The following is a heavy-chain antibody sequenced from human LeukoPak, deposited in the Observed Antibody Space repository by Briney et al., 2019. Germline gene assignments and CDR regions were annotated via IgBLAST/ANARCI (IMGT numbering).Heavy chain of an antibody. V-gene: IGHV2-70*11. CDR1: GFSLSTSGVC. Sequence: GPTQVNPTQTLTLTCTFSGFSLSTSGVCVSWIRQPPGKALVWLARIDWDEDKYYSTSLRTRFTISKDTSKNQVVLTMTNMDPVDTATYYCARIWLTRSYYFDYWGQGTLVTVSS. CDR3: ARIWLTRSYYFDY. J-gene: IGHJ4*02. D-gene: IGHD5-12*01. CDR2: IDWDEDK.